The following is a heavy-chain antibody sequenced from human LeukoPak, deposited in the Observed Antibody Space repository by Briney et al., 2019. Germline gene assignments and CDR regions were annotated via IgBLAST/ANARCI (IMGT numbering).Heavy chain of an antibody. V-gene: IGHV4-34*01. Sequence: PSETLSLTCAVYGGSFSGYYWSWIRQPPGKGLEWIGEINHSGSTNYNPSLKSRVTISVDTPKNQFSLKLSSVTAADTAVYYCARESSEATADYWGQGTLVTVSS. CDR3: ARESSEATADY. CDR1: GGSFSGYY. D-gene: IGHD1-26*01. CDR2: INHSGST. J-gene: IGHJ4*02.